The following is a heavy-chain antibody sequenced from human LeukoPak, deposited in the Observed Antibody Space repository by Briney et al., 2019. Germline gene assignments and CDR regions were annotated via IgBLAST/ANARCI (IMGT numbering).Heavy chain of an antibody. CDR2: INPSGGST. V-gene: IGHV1-46*01. Sequence: ASVKVSCKASGYTFTSHYMHWVRQAPGQGLEWMGIINPSGGSTSYAQKFQGRVTMTRDMSTSTVYMELSSLRSEDTAVYYCALRARGYSGYDHFDYWGQGTLVTVSS. CDR1: GYTFTSHY. D-gene: IGHD5-12*01. J-gene: IGHJ4*02. CDR3: ALRARGYSGYDHFDY.